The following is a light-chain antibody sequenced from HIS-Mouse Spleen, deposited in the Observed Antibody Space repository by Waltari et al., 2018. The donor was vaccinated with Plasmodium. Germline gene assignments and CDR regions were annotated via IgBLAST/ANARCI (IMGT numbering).Light chain of an antibody. J-gene: IGLJ2*01. V-gene: IGLV1-47*01. CDR2: RNN. Sequence: QSVLTQPPSASGTSGQRVTISCSGSSSNIGSNYVYWYQQLPGTAPKLLIYRNNPRPPGVPYRFAGSKSGTSASLAISGLRSEDEADYYCAAWDDSLSGPVFGGGTKLTVL. CDR3: AAWDDSLSGPV. CDR1: SSNIGSNY.